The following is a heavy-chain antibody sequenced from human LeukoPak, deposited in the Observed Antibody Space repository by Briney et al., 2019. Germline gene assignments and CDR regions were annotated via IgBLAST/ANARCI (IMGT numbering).Heavy chain of an antibody. V-gene: IGHV1-8*03. D-gene: IGHD1-26*01. CDR3: AKDRWELELVDY. CDR1: GGTFSSYA. CDR2: MNPNSGNT. J-gene: IGHJ4*02. Sequence: GASVKVSCKASGGTFSSYAISWVRQATGQGLEWMGWMNPNSGNTGYAQKFQGRVTITRNTSISTAYMELSSLRAEDTAVYYCAKDRWELELVDYWGQGTLVTVSS.